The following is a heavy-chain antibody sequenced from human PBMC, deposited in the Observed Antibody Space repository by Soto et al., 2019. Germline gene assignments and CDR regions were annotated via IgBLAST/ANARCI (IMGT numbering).Heavy chain of an antibody. CDR3: ARNYYDSSGYYYEAGY. J-gene: IGHJ4*02. CDR1: GLTITNYW. CDR2: ISSDGNIA. D-gene: IGHD3-22*01. V-gene: IGHV3-74*01. Sequence: GGSLRLSCAASGLTITNYWMHWVRQAPGKGLEWVSRISSDGNIAAYTDSVKGRFTTSRDNSKNTLYLQMNSLRAEDTAVYYCARNYYDSSGYYYEAGYWGQGTLVTVSS.